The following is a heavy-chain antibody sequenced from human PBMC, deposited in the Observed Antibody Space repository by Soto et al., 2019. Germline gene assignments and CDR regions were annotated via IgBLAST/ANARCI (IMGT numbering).Heavy chain of an antibody. CDR2: INAGNGNT. CDR1: GYTFTSYA. D-gene: IGHD2-2*01. J-gene: IGHJ5*02. V-gene: IGHV1-3*01. CDR3: ARDQAGYCSSTSCYEDNWFDP. Sequence: ASVKVSCKASGYTFTSYAMHWVRQAPGQRLEWMGWINAGNGNTKYSQKFQGRVTITRDTSASTAYMELSSLISEDTAVYYCARDQAGYCSSTSCYEDNWFDPWGQGTLVTVSA.